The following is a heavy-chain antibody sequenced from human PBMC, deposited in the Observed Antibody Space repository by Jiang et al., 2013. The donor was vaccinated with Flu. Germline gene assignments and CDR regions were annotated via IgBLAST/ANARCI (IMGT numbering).Heavy chain of an antibody. Sequence: YTMGAPTXTLPSKSRVTISVDTSKNQXSLKLSSVTAADTAVYYCASYGSGMGGAFDIWGQGTMVTVSS. CDR2: YTMGAP. D-gene: IGHD3-10*01. V-gene: IGHV4-4*09. J-gene: IGHJ3*02. CDR3: ASYGSGMGGAFDI.